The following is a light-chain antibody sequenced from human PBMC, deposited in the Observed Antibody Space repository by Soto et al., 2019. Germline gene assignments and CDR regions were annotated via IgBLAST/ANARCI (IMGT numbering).Light chain of an antibody. J-gene: IGLJ2*01. CDR2: DLS. V-gene: IGLV2-11*01. CDR1: SSDVGGYNY. Sequence: QSALTQPRSVSGSPGQSVTISCTGTSSDVGGYNYVSWYQQHPGKAPKLMIYDLSKRPSGVPDRFSGSKSGNTASLTISGLQAADEADYYCCSYAGSYTFVVFGGGTKLTVL. CDR3: CSYAGSYTFVV.